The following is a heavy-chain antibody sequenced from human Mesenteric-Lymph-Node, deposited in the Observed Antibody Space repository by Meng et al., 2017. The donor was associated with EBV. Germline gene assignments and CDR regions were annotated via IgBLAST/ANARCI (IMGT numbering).Heavy chain of an antibody. CDR2: ISAYNGNT. Sequence: QAQLLQSGAEVKKPGXSVKVSCKASGYTFINYGTSWVRQAPGQGLEWMGWISAYNGNTNYAQRLQDRVTMTTDTSTSTAYMELRSLTSDDTAVYYRAREEVPTWGYWGQGTMVTVSS. J-gene: IGHJ4*02. CDR3: AREEVPTWGY. V-gene: IGHV1-18*01. CDR1: GYTFINYG. D-gene: IGHD3-16*01.